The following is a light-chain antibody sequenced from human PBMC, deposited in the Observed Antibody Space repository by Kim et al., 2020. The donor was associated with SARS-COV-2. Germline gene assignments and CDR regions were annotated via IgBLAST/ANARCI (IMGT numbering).Light chain of an antibody. CDR1: QSISSW. Sequence: SASVGDRVTITCRASQSISSWLAWYQQKPGKAPKLLIHKASSLESGVPSRFSGSGSGTEFTLTIISLQPDDFATYYCQQYNSYSYTFGQGTKLEI. V-gene: IGKV1-5*03. CDR2: KAS. J-gene: IGKJ2*01. CDR3: QQYNSYSYT.